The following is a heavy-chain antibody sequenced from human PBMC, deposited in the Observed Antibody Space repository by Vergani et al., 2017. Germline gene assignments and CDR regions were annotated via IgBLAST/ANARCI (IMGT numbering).Heavy chain of an antibody. CDR2: IYYSGST. V-gene: IGHV4-59*01. CDR3: AGGTHCDDSGCCYLTVEYYFDY. CDR1: GGSISSYY. J-gene: IGHJ4*02. D-gene: IGHD3-22*01. Sequence: QVQLQESGPGLVKPSETLSLTCTVSGGSISSYYWSWIRQPPGKGLEWIGYIYYSGSTNYNPSLKSRVTISVDTSKNQFSLKLSSVTAADTAVYYCAGGTHCDDSGCCYLTVEYYFDYWGQGTLVTVSS.